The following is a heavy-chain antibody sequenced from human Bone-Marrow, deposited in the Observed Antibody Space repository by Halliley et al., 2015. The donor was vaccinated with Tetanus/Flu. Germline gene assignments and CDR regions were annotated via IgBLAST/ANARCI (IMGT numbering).Heavy chain of an antibody. CDR2: ISTGGGTYI. J-gene: IGHJ3*02. D-gene: IGHD3-16*01. V-gene: IGHV3-21*01. CDR3: ARGSNTFQILDFFDT. CDR1: GFTFSKYN. Sequence: AASGFTFSKYNMDWVRQAPGKGLEWVSSISTGGGTYIYYADSVKGRFTISRDNAKNSLFLQMISLRAGDTSIYYCARGSNTFQILDFFDTWGQGTLFPVSS.